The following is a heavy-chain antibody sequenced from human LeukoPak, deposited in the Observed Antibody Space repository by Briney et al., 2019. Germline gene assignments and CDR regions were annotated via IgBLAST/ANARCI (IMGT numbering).Heavy chain of an antibody. CDR1: GFTFSNYG. V-gene: IGHV3-23*01. CDR3: AKLGNFFWSGSIFDY. J-gene: IGHJ4*02. Sequence: PGGSLRLSCAASGFTFSNYGMNWVRQAPGKGLEWVSAISGSGGSTYYADSVKGRFTISRDNSKNTLYLQMNSLRAEDTAVYYCAKLGNFFWSGSIFDYWGQGTLVTVSS. CDR2: ISGSGGST. D-gene: IGHD3-3*01.